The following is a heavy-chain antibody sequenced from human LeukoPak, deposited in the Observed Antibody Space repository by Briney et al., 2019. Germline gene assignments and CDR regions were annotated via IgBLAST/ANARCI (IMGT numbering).Heavy chain of an antibody. CDR3: ARDPSVYCSSTSCYPYFDY. Sequence: SVKVSCKASGGTFSSYAISWVRQAPGQGLEWMGGIIPIFGTANYAQKFQGRVTITADESTSTAYMELSSLRSEDTAVYYCARDPSVYCSSTSCYPYFDYWGQGTLVTVSS. D-gene: IGHD2-2*01. J-gene: IGHJ4*02. CDR1: GGTFSSYA. V-gene: IGHV1-69*13. CDR2: IIPIFGTA.